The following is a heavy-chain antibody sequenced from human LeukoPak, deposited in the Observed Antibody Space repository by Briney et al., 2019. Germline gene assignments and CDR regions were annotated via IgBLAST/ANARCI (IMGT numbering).Heavy chain of an antibody. CDR2: ISYDGSNK. V-gene: IGHV3-30-3*01. Sequence: GGSLRLSCAASGFTFSSYAMHWVRQAPGKGLEWVAVISYDGSNKYYADSVKGRFTISRDNSKNTLYLQMNSLRAEDTAVYYCARGALGEVRGVLDYWGQGTLVTVSS. CDR3: ARGALGEVRGVLDY. J-gene: IGHJ4*02. D-gene: IGHD3-10*01. CDR1: GFTFSSYA.